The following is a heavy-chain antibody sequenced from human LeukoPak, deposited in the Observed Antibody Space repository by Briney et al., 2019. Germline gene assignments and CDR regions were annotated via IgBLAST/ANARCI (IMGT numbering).Heavy chain of an antibody. J-gene: IGHJ4*02. V-gene: IGHV4-39*01. CDR1: GFAIISDNLY. Sequence: SETLSLTCTASGFAIISDNLYWGRLRPRPGKGLEWVGSINGSGTSYYNPSLPSRVSISVDTSRTQCFLRLTSVSAADTAVYYWGGLFDSWGQGILVTVSS. CDR2: INGSGTS. CDR3: GGLFDS. D-gene: IGHD3-16*01.